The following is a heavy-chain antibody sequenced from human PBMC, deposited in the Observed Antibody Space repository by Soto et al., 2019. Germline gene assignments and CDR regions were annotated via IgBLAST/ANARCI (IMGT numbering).Heavy chain of an antibody. CDR2: IKPGNGNT. D-gene: IGHD3-10*01. Sequence: ASVKVSCKASGYTFSSYTLHWLRQAPGHRLEWMGWIKPGNGNTKFSERFQGRVTITRDTSASTGYMELNSLRSEDTAVYYCARDRYYGSGSYNYFDNWG. V-gene: IGHV1-3*01. CDR3: ARDRYYGSGSYNYFDN. J-gene: IGHJ4*01. CDR1: GYTFSSYT.